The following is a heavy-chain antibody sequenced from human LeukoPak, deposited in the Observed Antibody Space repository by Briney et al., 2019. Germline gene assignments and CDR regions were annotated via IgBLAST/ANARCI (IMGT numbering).Heavy chain of an antibody. J-gene: IGHJ5*02. CDR3: ARDGDYGGGYNWFDP. CDR1: GFTFSSYW. V-gene: IGHV3-7*01. CDR2: IKQDGSEK. D-gene: IGHD4-17*01. Sequence: GGSLRLSCAASGFTFSSYWMSWVRQAPGKGLEWVANIKQDGSEKYYVESVKGRFTISRDNAKNSLYLQMNSLRAEDTAVYYCARDGDYGGGYNWFDPWGQGTLVTVSS.